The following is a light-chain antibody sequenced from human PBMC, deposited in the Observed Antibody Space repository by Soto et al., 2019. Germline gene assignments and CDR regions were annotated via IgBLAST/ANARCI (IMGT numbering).Light chain of an antibody. V-gene: IGLV1-44*01. CDR1: SSNIGSNT. Sequence: QSVLTQPPSASGTPGQRVTISCSGSSSNIGSNTVYWYQQLPGTAPKLLIYSNNQRPSGVPDRFSGSKSGTSASLAISGLLSEDEAVYYCAAWDDSPNGVVFGGGTQLTVL. J-gene: IGLJ2*01. CDR3: AAWDDSPNGVV. CDR2: SNN.